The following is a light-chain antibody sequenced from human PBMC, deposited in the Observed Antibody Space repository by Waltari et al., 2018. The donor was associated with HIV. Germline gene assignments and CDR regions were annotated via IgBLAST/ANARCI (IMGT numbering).Light chain of an antibody. CDR1: QNVGTW. CDR2: KAT. CDR3: HQYSNYLGS. Sequence: DIHMSQSPPTLTASVGDRVNITCRASQNVGTWLAWYQQKPGEAPKLLIHKATDVEDGVPSRFSGSASGTEFTLTIDSLHPDDFATFYCHQYSNYLGSFGQGIKLELK. V-gene: IGKV1-5*03. J-gene: IGKJ1*01.